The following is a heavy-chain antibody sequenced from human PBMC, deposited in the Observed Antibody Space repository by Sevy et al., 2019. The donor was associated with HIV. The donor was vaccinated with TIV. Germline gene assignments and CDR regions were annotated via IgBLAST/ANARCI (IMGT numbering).Heavy chain of an antibody. CDR2: ISGLSNYI. CDR3: ARTPGAYDAFDL. V-gene: IGHV3-21*01. Sequence: GGSLRLSCAASGFSVSTNYMSWVRQAPGTGLEWVSSISGLSNYIYYAGSLKGRFTISRDNAKNSLYLQMNSLRAEDTAVYYCARTPGAYDAFDLWGQGTMVTVSS. CDR1: GFSVSTNY. J-gene: IGHJ3*01. D-gene: IGHD7-27*01.